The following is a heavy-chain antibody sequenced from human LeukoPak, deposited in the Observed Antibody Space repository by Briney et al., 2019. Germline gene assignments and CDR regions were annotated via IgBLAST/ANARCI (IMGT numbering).Heavy chain of an antibody. CDR1: GGSISSYY. Sequence: SETLSLTCTVSGGSISSYYWSWIRQPPGKGLEWIGYIYNSGSTNYNPSLKSRVTISVDTSKNQFSLKLTSATAADTAVYYCARDKSSGWYYFDHWGQGTLITVFS. CDR2: IYNSGST. J-gene: IGHJ4*02. D-gene: IGHD6-19*01. CDR3: ARDKSSGWYYFDH. V-gene: IGHV4-59*12.